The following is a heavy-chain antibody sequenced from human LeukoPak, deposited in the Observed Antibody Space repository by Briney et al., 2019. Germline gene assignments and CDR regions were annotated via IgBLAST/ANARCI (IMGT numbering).Heavy chain of an antibody. D-gene: IGHD3-16*01. J-gene: IGHJ5*02. CDR2: INTGNGDT. CDR3: ARHYGP. Sequence: ASVKVSCKASGYIFTTYAMHWVRQAPGQRLEWMGWINTGNGDTKYSQKFQGRVTITGDTSARTAYMELSSLRFEDTAVYYCARHYGPWGQGTLVTVSS. CDR1: GYIFTTYA. V-gene: IGHV1-3*04.